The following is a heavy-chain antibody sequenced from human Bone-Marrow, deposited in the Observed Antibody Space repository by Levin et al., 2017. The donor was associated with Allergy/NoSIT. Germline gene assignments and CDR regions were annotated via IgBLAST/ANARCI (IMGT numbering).Heavy chain of an antibody. CDR2: ISGSGGST. CDR1: GFTFSSYA. D-gene: IGHD3/OR15-3a*01. Sequence: PGGSLRLSCAASGFTFSSYAMSWVRQAPGKGLEWVSAISGSGGSTYYADSVKGRFTISRDNSKNTLYLQMNSLRAEDTAVYYCAKVSPGPSRWTCWFDPWGQGTLVTVSS. V-gene: IGHV3-23*01. J-gene: IGHJ5*02. CDR3: AKVSPGPSRWTCWFDP.